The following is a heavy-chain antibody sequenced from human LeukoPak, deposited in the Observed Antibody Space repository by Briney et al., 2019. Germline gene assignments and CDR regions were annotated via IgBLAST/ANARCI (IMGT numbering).Heavy chain of an antibody. CDR2: MSSNGGIT. CDR1: GFTFSSYA. CDR3: ARAGSGWYSMDV. V-gene: IGHV3-64*01. Sequence: GGSLRLPCAASGFTFSSYAMHWIRQAPGKGLEYVSVMSSNGGITYYANSVKGRFTISRDNSKNTLYLQMGSLRAEDMAVYYCARAGSGWYSMDVWGQGTTVTVSS. J-gene: IGHJ6*02. D-gene: IGHD6-19*01.